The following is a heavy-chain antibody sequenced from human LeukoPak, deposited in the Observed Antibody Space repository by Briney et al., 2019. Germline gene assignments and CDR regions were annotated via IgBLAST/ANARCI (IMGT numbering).Heavy chain of an antibody. V-gene: IGHV3-48*03. J-gene: IGHJ5*02. CDR3: ARSGSYDGWFDP. CDR1: GFTFSSYE. CDR2: ISSSGSTI. Sequence: GGSLTLSCAASGFTFSSYEMNWVRQAPGKGLEWVSYISSSGSTIYYADSVKGRFTISRDNAKNSLYLQMNSLRAEDTAVYYCARSGSYDGWFDPWGQGTLVTVSS. D-gene: IGHD1-26*01.